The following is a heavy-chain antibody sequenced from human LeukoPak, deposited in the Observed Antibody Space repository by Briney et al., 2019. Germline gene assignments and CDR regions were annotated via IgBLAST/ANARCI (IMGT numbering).Heavy chain of an antibody. CDR2: ISYDGSKK. CDR1: GFTFSSCG. D-gene: IGHD5-18*01. J-gene: IGHJ4*02. Sequence: GGSLRLSCAASGFTFSSCGMQWVRQAPGKGLEWVAVISYDGSKKYYADSVKGRFTISRDNSKNTLYLQMNSLRAEDTAVYCCAKDHQWGYGYYFDYWGQGTLVTVSS. V-gene: IGHV3-30*18. CDR3: AKDHQWGYGYYFDY.